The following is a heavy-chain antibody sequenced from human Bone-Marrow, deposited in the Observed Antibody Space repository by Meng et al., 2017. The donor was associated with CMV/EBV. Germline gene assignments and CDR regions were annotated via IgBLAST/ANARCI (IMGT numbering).Heavy chain of an antibody. Sequence: SETLSLTCTVSGGSISSYYWSWIRQPPGKGLEWIGYIYYSGSTNYNPSLKSRVTIPVDTSKNQLSLKLSSVTAADTAVYYCPGAKRFDPWGQGTLVTVSS. CDR1: GGSISSYY. J-gene: IGHJ5*02. CDR2: IYYSGST. V-gene: IGHV4-59*01. CDR3: PGAKRFDP.